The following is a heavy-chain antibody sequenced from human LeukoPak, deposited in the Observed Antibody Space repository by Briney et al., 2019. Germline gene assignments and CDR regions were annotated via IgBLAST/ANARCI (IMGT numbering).Heavy chain of an antibody. CDR3: AREFEGTASGAGY. D-gene: IGHD3-16*01. J-gene: IGHJ4*02. Sequence: GGSLRLSCAASGFIFSRYIMNWVRQAPGKGLEWVASMSVGSGLIYYAESVRGRFTVSRDNAKNSLYLQMKSLRADDTAVYFCAREFEGTASGAGYWGQGTLVTVSS. V-gene: IGHV3-21*01. CDR2: MSVGSGLI. CDR1: GFIFSRYI.